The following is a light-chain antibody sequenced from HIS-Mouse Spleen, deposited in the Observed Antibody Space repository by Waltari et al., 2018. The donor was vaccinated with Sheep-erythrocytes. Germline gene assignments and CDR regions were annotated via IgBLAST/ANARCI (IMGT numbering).Light chain of an antibody. J-gene: IGLJ3*02. Sequence: QSALTQPRSVSGSPGQSVTISCTGTSSDVGGYNYVSWYQQHPGKAPKLMIYDGSKRPSGVPDRFSGYKSENTASLTISGLQAEDEADYYCCSYAGSYTWVFGGGTKLTVL. CDR3: CSYAGSYTWV. V-gene: IGLV2-11*01. CDR1: SSDVGGYNY. CDR2: DGS.